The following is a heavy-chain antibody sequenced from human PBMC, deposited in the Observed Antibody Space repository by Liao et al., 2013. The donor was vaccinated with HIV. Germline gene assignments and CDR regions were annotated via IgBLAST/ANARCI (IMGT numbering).Heavy chain of an antibody. V-gene: IGHV4-4*07. Sequence: QVQLQESGPGLVKPSETLSLTCTVSGGSISSYYWSWIRQPAGKGLEWIGRIYASGSTNYNPSLKSRVTISVDTSKNQFSLKLSSVTAADTAVYYCAREPYDFWSGYYGGENYFDYWGQGNPGHRLL. J-gene: IGHJ4*02. CDR2: IYASGST. CDR3: AREPYDFWSGYYGGENYFDY. D-gene: IGHD3-3*01. CDR1: GGSISSYY.